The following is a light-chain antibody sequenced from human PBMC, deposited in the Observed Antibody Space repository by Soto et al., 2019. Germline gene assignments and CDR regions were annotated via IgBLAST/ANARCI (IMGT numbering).Light chain of an antibody. J-gene: IGKJ4*01. Sequence: DIVLTQSPATLSLSPGERATLSCRASQSVSNYLAWYQQKSGQAPRLLIYDASNRAPGIPARFSGSGSGADFSLTISSLEPEDFAVYYCQQRKSRLTFGGGTKVEIK. CDR3: QQRKSRLT. CDR1: QSVSNY. CDR2: DAS. V-gene: IGKV3-11*01.